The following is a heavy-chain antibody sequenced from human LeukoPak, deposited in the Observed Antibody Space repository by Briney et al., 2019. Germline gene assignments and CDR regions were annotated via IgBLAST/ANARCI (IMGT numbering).Heavy chain of an antibody. CDR2: INPSGGST. V-gene: IGHV1-46*01. D-gene: IGHD5-24*01. CDR1: GYTFTSYY. J-gene: IGHJ6*03. CDR3: ARDLGMAGSPYYYYYYMDV. Sequence: ASVKVSCKASGYTFTSYYMHWVRQAPGQGLEWMGIINPSGGSTSYAQKFQGRVTMTRDTSTSTVYMELSSLRSEDTAVYYCARDLGMAGSPYYYYYYMDVWGKGTTVTVSS.